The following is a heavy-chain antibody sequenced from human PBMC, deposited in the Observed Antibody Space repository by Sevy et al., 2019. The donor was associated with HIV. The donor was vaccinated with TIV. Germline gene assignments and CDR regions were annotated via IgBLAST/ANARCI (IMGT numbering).Heavy chain of an antibody. CDR1: GYTFSDSGYY. D-gene: IGHD3-3*01. J-gene: IGHJ6*02. CDR2: INPKSGAT. Sequence: ASVKVSCKASGYTFSDSGYYVHWVRQAPGQGLEWMGWINPKSGATNYAQKFQGRVTMTRDTSVSTANMELTRLTSDDTVVYYCARESYDFWTGPVDYDYGMDVWGQGTTVTVSS. V-gene: IGHV1-2*02. CDR3: ARESYDFWTGPVDYDYGMDV.